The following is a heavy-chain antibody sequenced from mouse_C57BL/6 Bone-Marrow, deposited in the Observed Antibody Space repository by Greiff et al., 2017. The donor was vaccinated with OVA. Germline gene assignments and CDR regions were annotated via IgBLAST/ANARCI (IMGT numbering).Heavy chain of an antibody. V-gene: IGHV14-4*01. CDR2: IDPENGDT. Sequence: EVMLVESGAELVRPGASVKLSCTASGFTIKDDYMHWVKQRPEQGLEWIGWIDPENGDTEYASKFQGKATITADTSSNTAYLQLSSLTSEDTAVYYCTIDGFAYWGQGTLVTVSA. CDR3: TIDGFAY. CDR1: GFTIKDDY. J-gene: IGHJ3*01.